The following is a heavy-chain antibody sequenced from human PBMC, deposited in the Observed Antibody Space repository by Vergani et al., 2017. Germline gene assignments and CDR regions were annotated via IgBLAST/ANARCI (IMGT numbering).Heavy chain of an antibody. Sequence: QVQLVQSGSELKKPGTSAQVSCKASGYTFTSYAMNWVRQAPGQGLEWMGWLDTNTGNPTYAQGFTGRFVFSLDTSVSTAYLQISSLKAEDTAVYYCARDIDTAMVFRDDYWGQGTLVTVSS. J-gene: IGHJ4*02. CDR2: LDTNTGNP. CDR1: GYTFTSYA. V-gene: IGHV7-4-1*02. D-gene: IGHD5-18*01. CDR3: ARDIDTAMVFRDDY.